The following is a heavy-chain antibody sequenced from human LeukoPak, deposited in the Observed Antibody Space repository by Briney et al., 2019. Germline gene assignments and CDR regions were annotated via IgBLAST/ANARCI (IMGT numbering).Heavy chain of an antibody. CDR1: GFTFSNYA. V-gene: IGHV3-23*01. CDR3: AKDLSSSWYPEDGMDV. Sequence: GGSLRLSCAASGFTFSNYAMSWVRQTPGKGLEWVSALSGSGGSTYYADSVKGRFTISRDNSKNTLYLQMNSLRAEDTAVYYCAKDLSSSWYPEDGMDVWGQGTTVTVSS. CDR2: LSGSGGST. D-gene: IGHD6-13*01. J-gene: IGHJ6*02.